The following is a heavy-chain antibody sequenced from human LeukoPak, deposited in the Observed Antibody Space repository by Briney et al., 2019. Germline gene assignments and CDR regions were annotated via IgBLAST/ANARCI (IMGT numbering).Heavy chain of an antibody. V-gene: IGHV4-38-2*02. CDR2: NYQSGST. CDR1: GCSITSGDY. J-gene: IGHJ6*03. D-gene: IGHD3-3*01. Sequence: SETLSLICCVSGCSITSGDYFGCVRHPPREKQVWIGSNYQSGSTYYNPSLKSRVTISVDTSKNQFSLKLRSVTAADTAVYYCARVRQGTIFGVVIGSTYMDVWGKGTTVAVSS. CDR3: ARVRQGTIFGVVIGSTYMDV.